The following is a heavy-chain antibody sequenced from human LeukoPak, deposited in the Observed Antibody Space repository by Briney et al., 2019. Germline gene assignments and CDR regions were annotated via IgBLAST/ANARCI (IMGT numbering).Heavy chain of an antibody. J-gene: IGHJ6*03. V-gene: IGHV3-9*01. CDR2: IDWNSGSV. CDR3: ARDGSLSDYDPGHYYYYMDV. CDR1: GFNFDEYA. Sequence: GRSLRLSCAASGFNFDEYAMHWVRHAPGKGLEWVSGIDWNSGSVGYADSVKGRFTISRDNVKNSLSLQMNSLRAEDTAVYYCARDGSLSDYDPGHYYYYMDVWGKGTTVTVSS. D-gene: IGHD4-17*01.